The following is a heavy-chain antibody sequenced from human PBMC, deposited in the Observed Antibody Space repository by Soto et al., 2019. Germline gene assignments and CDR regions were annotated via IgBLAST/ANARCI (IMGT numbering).Heavy chain of an antibody. V-gene: IGHV4-59*12. J-gene: IGHJ4*02. D-gene: IGHD3-3*01. CDR2: IYYTGRT. CDR3: SIFGSYYDFWSGYRALDY. CDR1: GGTISDYY. Sequence: PSETLSLTCTVSGGTISDYYWSWIRQPPGKGLEWIGYIYYTGRTNYNPSLKSRVNITVDTSKNQFSLKLSSVTAADTAVYYFSIFGSYYDFWSGYRALDYWGQGTLVTVSS.